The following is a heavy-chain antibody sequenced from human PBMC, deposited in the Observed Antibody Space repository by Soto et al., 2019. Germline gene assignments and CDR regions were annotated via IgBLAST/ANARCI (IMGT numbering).Heavy chain of an antibody. V-gene: IGHV3-23*01. CDR3: AKGILLGRAEYFQH. CDR2: ISGSGGST. Sequence: EVQLLESGGGLVQPGGSLRLSCAASGFTFSSYAMSWVRQAPGKGLEWVSAISGSGGSTYYADSVKGRFTISRDNSKKTLYLQVNGLRAEDTDEYDCAKGILLGRAEYFQHWGQGTLVTVSS. D-gene: IGHD2-21*01. J-gene: IGHJ1*01. CDR1: GFTFSSYA.